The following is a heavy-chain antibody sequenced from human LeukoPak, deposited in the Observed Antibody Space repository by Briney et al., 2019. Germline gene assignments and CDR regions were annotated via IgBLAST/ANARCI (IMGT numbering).Heavy chain of an antibody. V-gene: IGHV5-51*01. CDR3: ARQDWDYDWYFDL. CDR2: IYPGDSDT. Sequence: GESLKISCKGSGYSFTNYWIGWVRQMPGKGLEWMGIIYPGDSDTRYSPSFQGQVTISADKSVSTAYLQWSSLKASDTAIYYCARQDWDYDWYFDLWGRGTLVTVSS. CDR1: GYSFTNYW. J-gene: IGHJ2*01. D-gene: IGHD1-7*01.